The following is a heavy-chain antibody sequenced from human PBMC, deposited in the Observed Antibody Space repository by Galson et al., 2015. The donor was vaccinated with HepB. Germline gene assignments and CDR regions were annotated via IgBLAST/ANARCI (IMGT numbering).Heavy chain of an antibody. J-gene: IGHJ4*02. CDR2: ISSSSSYT. CDR1: GFTFSDYY. V-gene: IGHV3-11*05. CDR3: ARGLRGPGVFDY. Sequence: SLRLSCAASGFTFSDYYMSWIRQAPGKGLEWVSYISSSSSYTNYADSVKGRFTISRDNAKNSLYLQMNSLRAEDTAVYYCARGLRGPGVFDYWGQGTLVTVSS. D-gene: IGHD3-10*01.